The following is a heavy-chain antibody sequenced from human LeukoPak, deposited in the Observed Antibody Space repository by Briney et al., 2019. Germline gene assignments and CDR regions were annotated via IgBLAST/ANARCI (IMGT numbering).Heavy chain of an antibody. D-gene: IGHD3-22*01. CDR2: IIPILGIA. CDR3: ARDICYYDSSGYYSGSCAFDI. V-gene: IGHV1-69*04. Sequence: ASVKVSCKASGYTFTSYGISWVRQAPGQGLEWMGRIIPILGIANYAQRFQGRVTITADKSTSTAYMELSSLRSEDTAVYYCARDICYYDSSGYYSGSCAFDIWGQGTMVTVSS. J-gene: IGHJ3*02. CDR1: GYTFTSYG.